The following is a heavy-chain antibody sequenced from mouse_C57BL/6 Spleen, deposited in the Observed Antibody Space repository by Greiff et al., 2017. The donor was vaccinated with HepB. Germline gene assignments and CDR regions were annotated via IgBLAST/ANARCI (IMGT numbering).Heavy chain of an antibody. J-gene: IGHJ3*01. CDR2: IDPSDSET. D-gene: IGHD1-1*01. V-gene: IGHV1-52*01. Sequence: VKLQESGAELVRPGSSVKLSCKASGYTFTSYWMHWVKQRPIQGLEWIGNIDPSDSETHYNQKFKDKATLTVDKSSSTAYMQLSSLTSEDSAVYYCARNYGSSPAWFAYWGQGTLVTVSA. CDR1: GYTFTSYW. CDR3: ARNYGSSPAWFAY.